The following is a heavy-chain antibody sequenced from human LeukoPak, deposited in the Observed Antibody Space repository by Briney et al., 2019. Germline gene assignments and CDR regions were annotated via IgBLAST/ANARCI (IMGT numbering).Heavy chain of an antibody. Sequence: PGGSLRLSCAASGFTFSNYNMIWVRQAPGRGLEWVSSITSSGNYIYYADSLKGRFTISRDNAKNSLYLQMNSLRAEDTALYYCARGTLKAAATDFDYWGQGTLVTVSS. J-gene: IGHJ4*02. CDR1: GFTFSNYN. CDR2: ITSSGNYI. CDR3: ARGTLKAAATDFDY. V-gene: IGHV3-21*04. D-gene: IGHD6-13*01.